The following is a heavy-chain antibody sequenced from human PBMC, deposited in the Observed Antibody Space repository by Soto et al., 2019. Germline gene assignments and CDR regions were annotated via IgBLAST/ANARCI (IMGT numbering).Heavy chain of an antibody. J-gene: IGHJ4*02. Sequence: QVHLVQSGAEVKKPGASVKVSCKGSGYAFTTYGTTWVRQAPGHGLERMGWISAHNGNTNYAQKLQARVTVTRDTSTCTAYMELRSLRSDDTAVYYCARGRYGDYWGQGALVTVSS. D-gene: IGHD1-1*01. V-gene: IGHV1-18*01. CDR3: ARGRYGDY. CDR2: ISAHNGNT. CDR1: GYAFTTYG.